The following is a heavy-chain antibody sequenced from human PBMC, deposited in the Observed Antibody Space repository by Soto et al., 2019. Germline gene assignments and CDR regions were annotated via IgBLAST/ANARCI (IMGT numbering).Heavy chain of an antibody. V-gene: IGHV1-18*01. CDR2: ISAYNGTT. CDR1: GYTFTSYG. J-gene: IGHJ6*04. Sequence: QVQLVQSGAEVKKPGASVKVSCKASGYTFTSYGISWVRQAPGQGLEWMGWISAYNGTTNYAQKLQGIVTMTTDTSTSTAYMELRSLRYDDTAVYYCAREGYCISTSCRHYDYYGMDVWGEGTTVTVSS. D-gene: IGHD2-2*01. CDR3: AREGYCISTSCRHYDYYGMDV.